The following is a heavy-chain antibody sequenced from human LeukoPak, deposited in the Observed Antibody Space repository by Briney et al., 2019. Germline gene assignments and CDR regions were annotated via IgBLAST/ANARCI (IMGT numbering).Heavy chain of an antibody. J-gene: IGHJ4*02. CDR3: ARALAGLQFGGVDY. Sequence: ASVKVSCKASGYTFTGYYMHWVRQAPGQGLEWMGWINPNSGGTNYAQKLQGRVTMTTDTSTSTAYMELRSLRSDDTAVYYCARALAGLQFGGVDYWGQGTLVTVSS. V-gene: IGHV1-2*02. D-gene: IGHD5-24*01. CDR2: INPNSGGT. CDR1: GYTFTGYY.